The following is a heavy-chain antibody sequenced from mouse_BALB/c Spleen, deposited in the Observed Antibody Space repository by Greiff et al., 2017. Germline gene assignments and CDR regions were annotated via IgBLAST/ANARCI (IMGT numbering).Heavy chain of an antibody. CDR2: IYPGNGDT. CDR1: GYTFTSYN. D-gene: IGHD1-1*01. CDR3: ARRATVDYYFDY. Sequence: QVQLKQSGAELVKPGASVKMSCKASGYTFTSYNMHWVKQTPGQGLEWIGAIYPGNGDTSYNQKFKGKATLTADKSSSTAYMQLSSLTSEDSAVYYCARRATVDYYFDYWGQGTTLTVSS. V-gene: IGHV1-12*01. J-gene: IGHJ2*01.